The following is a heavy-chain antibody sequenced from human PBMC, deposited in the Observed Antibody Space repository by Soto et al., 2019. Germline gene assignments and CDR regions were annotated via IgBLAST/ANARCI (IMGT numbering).Heavy chain of an antibody. CDR2: IYAGGNT. V-gene: IGHV3-53*01. CDR1: GFSVTSNY. CDR3: ARVTXFYDILTSSYALNYFDY. Sequence: AGGSLRLSCPASGFSVTSNYMTWVRQAPGKGLECVSVIYAGGNTYYPDSVKGRFTISSDNSKNTLFLQMNNLRAEDTAVYYCARVTXFYDILTSSYALNYFDYWGQGTRVTVSS. J-gene: IGHJ4*02. D-gene: IGHD3-9*01.